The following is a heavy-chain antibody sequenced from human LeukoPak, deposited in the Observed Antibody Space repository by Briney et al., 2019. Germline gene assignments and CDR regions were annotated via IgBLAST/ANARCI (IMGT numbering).Heavy chain of an antibody. J-gene: IGHJ4*02. D-gene: IGHD5-18*01. Sequence: SVKVSCKASGGTFSSYAISWVRQAPGQGLEWMGRIIPILGIANYAQKFRGRVTITADKSTSTAYMELSSLRSEDTAVYYCARDQYSYGYPAFDYWGQGTLVTVSS. V-gene: IGHV1-69*04. CDR1: GGTFSSYA. CDR3: ARDQYSYGYPAFDY. CDR2: IIPILGIA.